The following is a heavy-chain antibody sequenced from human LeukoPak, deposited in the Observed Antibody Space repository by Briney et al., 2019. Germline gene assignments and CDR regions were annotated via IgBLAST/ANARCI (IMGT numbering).Heavy chain of an antibody. D-gene: IGHD3-3*01. CDR3: ARDLTSYDFWSGYSAFDY. Sequence: PGGSLRLSCAASGFTFSSYWMSWVRQAPGKGLEWVSNIKQDGSEKYYVDSVKGRFTISRDNAKNSLYLQMNSLRAEDTAVYYCARDLTSYDFWSGYSAFDYWGQGTLVTVSS. CDR1: GFTFSSYW. J-gene: IGHJ4*02. CDR2: IKQDGSEK. V-gene: IGHV3-7*01.